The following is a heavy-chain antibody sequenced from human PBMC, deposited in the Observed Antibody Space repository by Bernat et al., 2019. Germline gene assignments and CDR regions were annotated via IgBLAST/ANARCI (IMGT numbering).Heavy chain of an antibody. CDR3: ARTLGVAAATGGY. CDR2: IHYSGTT. D-gene: IGHD6-13*01. V-gene: IGHV4-39*01. Sequence: QLQLQESGPGLVKPSETLSLTCSISGGSISSNSYYWGWIRQPPGKGLEWIGSIHYSGTTYYNPSLESRLTISVDTSKNQFSLKLRSVTAADTAVYYGARTLGVAAATGGYWGQGTLVTVSS. J-gene: IGHJ4*02. CDR1: GGSISSNSYY.